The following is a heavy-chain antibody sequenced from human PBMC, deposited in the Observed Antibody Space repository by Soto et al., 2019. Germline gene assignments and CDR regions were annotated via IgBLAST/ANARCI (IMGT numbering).Heavy chain of an antibody. V-gene: IGHV2-5*01. CDR2: IYWNDDE. Sequence: SGPTLVNPTQTLTLTCTFSGFSLSASGVGVGWIRQPPGKAPQWLALIYWNDDERYSPSLKSRLTITKHTTKNQVVLTMGNMDSVDTATYYCAQSGYDPTGYYYRFFEYWGQGISVTVSS. J-gene: IGHJ4*02. D-gene: IGHD3-22*01. CDR3: AQSGYDPTGYYYRFFEY. CDR1: GFSLSASGVG.